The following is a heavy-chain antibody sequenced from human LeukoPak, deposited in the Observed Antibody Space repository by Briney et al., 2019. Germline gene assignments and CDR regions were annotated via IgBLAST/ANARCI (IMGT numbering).Heavy chain of an antibody. J-gene: IGHJ4*02. CDR1: GGSISSYY. D-gene: IGHD5-18*01. Sequence: SETLSLTCTVSGGSISSYYWSWIRQPPGKGLEWIGYIYYSGSTNYNPSLKSRVTISVDTSKNQFSLKLSSVTAADTAVYYCASSGEYSYEVYWGQGTLVTVSS. V-gene: IGHV4-59*01. CDR2: IYYSGST. CDR3: ASSGEYSYEVY.